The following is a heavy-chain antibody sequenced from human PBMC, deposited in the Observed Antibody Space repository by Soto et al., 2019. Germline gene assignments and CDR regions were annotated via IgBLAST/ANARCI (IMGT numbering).Heavy chain of an antibody. Sequence: ASVKVSCKASGYTFTSYGINWVRQAPGRGREWMGWINPGNGNSKYSQQFQGRVIIDRDTAASTAYMELSSLRPEDTAVYYCARGGYFDSSNYLAYWGLGTLVTVSS. D-gene: IGHD3-22*01. J-gene: IGHJ4*02. CDR1: GYTFTSYG. CDR3: ARGGYFDSSNYLAY. CDR2: INPGNGNS. V-gene: IGHV1-3*01.